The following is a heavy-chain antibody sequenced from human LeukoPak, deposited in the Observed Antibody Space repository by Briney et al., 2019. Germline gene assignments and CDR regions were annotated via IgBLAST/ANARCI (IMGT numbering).Heavy chain of an antibody. D-gene: IGHD6-19*01. Sequence: SETLSLTCAVYGGSFSRYYWSWIRQPPGKGLEWIGEINHSGSTNYNPYHKSRVTISVDTSKNQFSLKLSSVTAADTAVYYCASIAVAGNYYYYYYMDVWGKGTTVTVSS. CDR1: GGSFSRYY. CDR3: ASIAVAGNYYYYYYMDV. V-gene: IGHV4-34*01. CDR2: INHSGST. J-gene: IGHJ6*03.